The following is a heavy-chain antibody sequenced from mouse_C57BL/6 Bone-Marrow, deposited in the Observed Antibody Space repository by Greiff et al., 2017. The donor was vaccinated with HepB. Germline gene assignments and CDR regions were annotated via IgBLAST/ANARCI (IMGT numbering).Heavy chain of an antibody. Sequence: EVKLMESGGGLLQPGGSLKLSCAASGFTFSDYYMYWVRQTPEKRLEWVAYISTGGGSTYYPDTVKGRITIARDNAKNTLYLQMSRLKTEDTAMYYCARHDGRGYDWDFDVWGQGTLVTVSA. D-gene: IGHD1-1*01. CDR2: ISTGGGST. CDR1: GFTFSDYY. CDR3: ARHDGRGYDWDFDV. V-gene: IGHV5-12*01. J-gene: IGHJ3*01.